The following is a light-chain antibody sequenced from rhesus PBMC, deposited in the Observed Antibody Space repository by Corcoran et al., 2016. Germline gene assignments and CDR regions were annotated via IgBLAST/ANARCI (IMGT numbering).Light chain of an antibody. J-gene: IGKJ1*01. CDR1: QSVASY. CDR2: GAS. Sequence: ETALTQSPAILSLSPGERATFPCRPSQSVASYLAWYQQKPGQAPRHLISGASRRATGIPDRLSGSGSGTDFPQNISRLESEGVGICYCQQSSNLCTIGQGTKVKIK. CDR3: QQSSNLCT. V-gene: IGKV3-24*04.